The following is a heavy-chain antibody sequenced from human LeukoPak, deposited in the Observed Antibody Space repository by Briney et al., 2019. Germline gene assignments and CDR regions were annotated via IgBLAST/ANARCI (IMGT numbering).Heavy chain of an antibody. CDR2: INPNSGDT. D-gene: IGHD7-27*01. CDR3: ARASPNLGFDY. Sequence: ASAKVSCKASGYPFNNYDINWVRQAPGQGLEWMGWINPNSGDTNYAQKFQGRVTMTRDMSTSTVYMELSSLRSEDTAVYYCARASPNLGFDYWGQGTLVTVSS. V-gene: IGHV1-8*01. J-gene: IGHJ4*02. CDR1: GYPFNNYD.